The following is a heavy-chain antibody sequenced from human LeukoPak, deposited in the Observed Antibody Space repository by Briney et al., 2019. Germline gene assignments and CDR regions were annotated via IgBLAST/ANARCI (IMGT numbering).Heavy chain of an antibody. Sequence: GGSLRLSCSASGFTLSSYAMHWVRQAPGKGLEYVSAISSNGSSTYYADSVKGRFTISRDNAKNSLYLQMNSLTAEDTAVYYCARKMKTGDRVGTFDIWGQGTMVTVSS. CDR1: GFTLSSYA. CDR3: ARKMKTGDRVGTFDI. D-gene: IGHD1-1*01. J-gene: IGHJ3*02. V-gene: IGHV3-64*04. CDR2: ISSNGSST.